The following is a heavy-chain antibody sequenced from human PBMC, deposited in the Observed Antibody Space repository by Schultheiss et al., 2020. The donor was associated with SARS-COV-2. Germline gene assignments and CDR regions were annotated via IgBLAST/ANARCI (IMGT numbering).Heavy chain of an antibody. D-gene: IGHD3-10*01. CDR1: GGSISSYY. CDR2: INHSGST. J-gene: IGHJ6*03. CDR3: ARVPLVRGVIIRESNYYYYMDV. V-gene: IGHV4-34*01. Sequence: SQTLSLTCTVSGGSISSYYWSWIRQPPGKGLEWIGEINHSGSTNYNPSLKSRVTISVDTSNNQFSLKLSSVTAADTAVYYCARVPLVRGVIIRESNYYYYMDVWGKGTTVTVSS.